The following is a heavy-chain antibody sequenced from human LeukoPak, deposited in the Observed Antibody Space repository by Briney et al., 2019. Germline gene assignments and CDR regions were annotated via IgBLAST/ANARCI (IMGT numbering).Heavy chain of an antibody. V-gene: IGHV3-74*01. CDR1: GFTFSSYW. D-gene: IGHD3-10*01. J-gene: IGHJ6*02. CDR2: INSDGSST. Sequence: GGSLRLSCAASGFTFSSYWMHWVRQAPGKGLVWVSRINSDGSSTSYADSVKGRFTISRDNAKNTLYLQMNSLRAEDTAVYYCARGSYYYGSGSYRPYYYYYGMDVWGQGTTVTVSS. CDR3: ARGSYYYGSGSYRPYYYYYGMDV.